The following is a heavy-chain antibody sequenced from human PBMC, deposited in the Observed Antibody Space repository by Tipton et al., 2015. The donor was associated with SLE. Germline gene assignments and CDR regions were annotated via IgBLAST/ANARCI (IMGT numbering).Heavy chain of an antibody. V-gene: IGHV4-38-2*01. D-gene: IGHD6-19*01. CDR3: ARVRGWSDFDY. Sequence: TLSLTCAVSGYSTSRAYFRGWFRQPPGKGLEWIGGIYHSGSTYYNPSLKSRVTISVDTSKNQFSLKLSSVTAADTAVYYCARVRGWSDFDYWGQGTLVTVSS. J-gene: IGHJ4*02. CDR2: IYHSGST. CDR1: GYSTSRAYF.